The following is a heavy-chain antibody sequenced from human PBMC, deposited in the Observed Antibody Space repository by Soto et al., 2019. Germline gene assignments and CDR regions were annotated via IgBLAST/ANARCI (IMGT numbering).Heavy chain of an antibody. CDR1: GWSFSGYY. CDR3: ARRVLSGYVLYYYHHDEV. D-gene: IGHD2-8*01. CDR2: INHSGST. J-gene: IGHJ6*01. V-gene: IGHV4-34*01. Sequence: PSKTLSLTCAVYGWSFSGYYWSWIRQPPGKGLEWIGEINHSGSTNYNPSLKSRVTISVDTSKNQFSLKLSSVTAADTAVYYCARRVLSGYVLYYYHHDEVCGQGTSVNVPS.